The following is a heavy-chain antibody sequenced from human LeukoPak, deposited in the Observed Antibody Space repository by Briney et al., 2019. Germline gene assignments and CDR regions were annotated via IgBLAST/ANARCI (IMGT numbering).Heavy chain of an antibody. CDR1: GFTFSSYA. CDR3: AKDRMAAAGRQDIWNC. CDR2: ISGSGDRT. J-gene: IGHJ4*02. D-gene: IGHD6-25*01. V-gene: IGHV3-23*01. Sequence: GGSLRLSCAASGFTFSSYAMTWVRQAPGKGLGWVSGISGSGDRTYYADSVKGRFTISRDNSKNTLYLEMNGLTAEDSAVYYCAKDRMAAAGRQDIWNCWGQGTLVTVSS.